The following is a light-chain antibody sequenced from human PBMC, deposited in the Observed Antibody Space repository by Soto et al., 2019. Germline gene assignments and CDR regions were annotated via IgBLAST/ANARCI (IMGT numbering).Light chain of an antibody. CDR2: GAS. Sequence: EIVMTQSPATLSVSPGERATLSCRASQRLSSNLAWYQQKPGQAPRLLISGASTREAGIPGRFSGSGSGTEFTLIISSLQSEDFAIYYCQQYNNWPPWTFGQGTKVELK. V-gene: IGKV3-15*01. CDR3: QQYNNWPPWT. J-gene: IGKJ1*01. CDR1: QRLSSN.